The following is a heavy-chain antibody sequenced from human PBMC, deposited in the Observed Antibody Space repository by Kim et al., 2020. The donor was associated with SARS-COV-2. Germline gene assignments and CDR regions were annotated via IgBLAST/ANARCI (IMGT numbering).Heavy chain of an antibody. Sequence: GGSLRLSCAASGFTFRNYGMRWVRQAPGKGLEWVAVISAGSNNKLYVESVKGRFTISRDNSKNTLYLQMNSLGDEDTAVYYCASGRDTGSPYIPYFDFWGQRTLVTVSS. CDR3: ASGRDTGSPYIPYFDF. J-gene: IGHJ4*02. V-gene: IGHV3-33*05. D-gene: IGHD2-8*02. CDR1: GFTFRNYG. CDR2: ISAGSNNK.